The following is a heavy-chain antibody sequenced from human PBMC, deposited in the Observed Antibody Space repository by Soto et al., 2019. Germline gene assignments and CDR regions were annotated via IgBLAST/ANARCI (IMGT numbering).Heavy chain of an antibody. Sequence: EAQLLESGGGSAQPGGSLRLSCAASGFTFSSYSMNWVRQAPGRGLEWISYISSSSGTIHYADSVRGRFTVSRDNAKNSLHLQMNGLRDEDTAVYYCTRGWSCSGGSCYSDNWGQGTLVTVSS. D-gene: IGHD2-15*01. CDR2: ISSSSGTI. CDR1: GFTFSSYS. V-gene: IGHV3-48*02. CDR3: TRGWSCSGGSCYSDN. J-gene: IGHJ4*02.